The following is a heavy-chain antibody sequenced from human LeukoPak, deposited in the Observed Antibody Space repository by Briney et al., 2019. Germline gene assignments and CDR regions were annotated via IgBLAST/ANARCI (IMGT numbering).Heavy chain of an antibody. D-gene: IGHD1-26*01. CDR2: ISGSRSYT. Sequence: GGSLRLSCAASGFTFSSYAMSCVRQAPGKGLEWVSAISGSRSYTYYADSVKGRFTISRDNSKNTLYLQMNSLRAEDTAVYYYARGRRVGNWFDPWGQGTLVTVSS. J-gene: IGHJ5*02. CDR1: GFTFSSYA. CDR3: ARGRRVGNWFDP. V-gene: IGHV3-23*01.